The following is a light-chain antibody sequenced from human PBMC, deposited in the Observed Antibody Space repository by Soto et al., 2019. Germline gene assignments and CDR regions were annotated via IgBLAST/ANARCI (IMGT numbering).Light chain of an antibody. CDR3: QQYNNWPPET. J-gene: IGKJ2*01. V-gene: IGKV3-15*01. Sequence: EIVMPQSPAILSVSPGERATLSCRASQSVSGNLAWYQQTPGQPPRLLIYAATTRAPGVPDRSSGSGSGTDFSLTISSLQSEDFAVYYCQQYNNWPPETFGQGTKLEIK. CDR1: QSVSGN. CDR2: AAT.